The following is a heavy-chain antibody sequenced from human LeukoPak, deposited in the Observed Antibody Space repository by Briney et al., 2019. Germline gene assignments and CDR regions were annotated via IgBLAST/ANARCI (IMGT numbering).Heavy chain of an antibody. J-gene: IGHJ4*02. Sequence: GGSLRLSCAASGFTFSSYSMNWARQAPGKGLEWVSYISSSSSTICYADSVKGRFTISRDNAKNSLYLQMNSLRAEDTAVYYCARASSSSDDYWGQGTLVTVPS. V-gene: IGHV3-48*01. CDR2: ISSSSSTI. CDR3: ARASSSSDDY. CDR1: GFTFSSYS. D-gene: IGHD6-6*01.